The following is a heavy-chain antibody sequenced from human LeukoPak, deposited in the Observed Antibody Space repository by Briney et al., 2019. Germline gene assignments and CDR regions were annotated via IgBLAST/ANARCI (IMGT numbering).Heavy chain of an antibody. CDR3: AREERGYSYGSPIAN. V-gene: IGHV3-11*01. J-gene: IGHJ4*02. Sequence: GGSLRLSCAASGFTFSDYYMSWIRQAPGKGLEWVSYISSSGSTIYCADSVKGRFTISRDNAKNSLYLQMNSLRAEDTAVYYCAREERGYSYGSPIANWGQGTLVTVSS. CDR1: GFTFSDYY. D-gene: IGHD5-18*01. CDR2: ISSSGSTI.